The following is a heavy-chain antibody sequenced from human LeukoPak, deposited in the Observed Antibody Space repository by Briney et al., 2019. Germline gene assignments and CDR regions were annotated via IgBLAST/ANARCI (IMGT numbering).Heavy chain of an antibody. Sequence: GGSLRLSCAASGFTFSSYAMHWVRQAPGKGLEWVAVISYDGSNKYYADSVKGRFTISRDNSKNTLYMQMNSLRAEDTAVYYCAKVSPSGGYYGSESYYSNWGQGTLVTVSS. D-gene: IGHD3-10*01. J-gene: IGHJ4*02. CDR3: AKVSPSGGYYGSESYYSN. CDR1: GFTFSSYA. CDR2: ISYDGSNK. V-gene: IGHV3-30*04.